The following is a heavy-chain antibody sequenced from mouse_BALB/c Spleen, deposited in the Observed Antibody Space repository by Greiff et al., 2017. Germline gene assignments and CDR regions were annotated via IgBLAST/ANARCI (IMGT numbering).Heavy chain of an antibody. CDR2: IYPGNSDT. Sequence: PLQQSGTVLARPGASVKMSCKASGYSFTSYWMHWVKQRPGRGLEWIGAIYPGNSDTSYNQKFKGKAKLTAVTSASTAYMELSSLTNEDSAVYYCARESGYNLEYFDVWGAGTTVTVSS. CDR1: GYSFTSYW. V-gene: IGHV1-5*01. D-gene: IGHD1-2*01. CDR3: ARESGYNLEYFDV. J-gene: IGHJ1*01.